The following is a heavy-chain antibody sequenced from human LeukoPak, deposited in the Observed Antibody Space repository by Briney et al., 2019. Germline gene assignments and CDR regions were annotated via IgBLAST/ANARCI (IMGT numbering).Heavy chain of an antibody. CDR1: GFTFSSYG. CDR2: ISYDGSNK. J-gene: IGHJ3*02. V-gene: IGHV3-30*18. D-gene: IGHD3-16*02. Sequence: GGSLRLSCAASGFTFSSYGMHWVRQAPGKGLEWVAVISYDGSNKYYADSVKGRFTISRDNSKNTLYLQMNSLRAEDTAVYYCAKDQPKVIDDAFDIWGQGTMVTVSS. CDR3: AKDQPKVIDDAFDI.